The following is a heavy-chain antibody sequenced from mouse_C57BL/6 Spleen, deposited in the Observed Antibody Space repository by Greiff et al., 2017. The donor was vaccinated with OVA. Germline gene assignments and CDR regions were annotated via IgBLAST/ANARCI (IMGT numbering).Heavy chain of an antibody. CDR2: ISYDGSN. Sequence: ESGPGLVKPSQSLSLTCSVTGYSITSGYYWNWIRQFPGNKLEWMGYISYDGSNNYNPSLKNRISITRDTSKNQFFLKLNSVTTEDTATYYCATDSSGQEDYWGQGTTLTVSS. J-gene: IGHJ2*01. CDR1: GYSITSGYY. V-gene: IGHV3-6*01. D-gene: IGHD3-2*02. CDR3: ATDSSGQEDY.